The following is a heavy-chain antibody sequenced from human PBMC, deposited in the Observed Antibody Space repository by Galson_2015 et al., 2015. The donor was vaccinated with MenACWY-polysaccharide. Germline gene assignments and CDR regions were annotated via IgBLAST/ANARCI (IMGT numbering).Heavy chain of an antibody. J-gene: IGHJ6*02. Sequence: SLRLSCAASGFTFSNYAMSWVRQAPGKGLDWVSAISGSGNTTYYADSVKGRFTISRDNSKNTLYLQMSSLRAEDAAVYYCAKRAPMVTSLFYGMDVWGQGTTVTVSS. CDR2: ISGSGNTT. CDR1: GFTFSNYA. CDR3: AKRAPMVTSLFYGMDV. D-gene: IGHD4/OR15-4a*01. V-gene: IGHV3-23*01.